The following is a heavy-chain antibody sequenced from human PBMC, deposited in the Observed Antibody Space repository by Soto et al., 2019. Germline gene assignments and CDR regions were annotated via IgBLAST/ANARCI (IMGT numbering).Heavy chain of an antibody. V-gene: IGHV3-30-3*01. J-gene: IGHJ4*02. CDR2: ISYDGSNK. D-gene: IGHD3-22*01. Sequence: QVQLVESGGGVVQPGRSLRLSCAASGFTFSSYAMHWVRQAPGKGLEWVAVISYDGSNKYYADSVKGRFTISRDNSKNTLYLQMNSLRAEDTAVYYCAGSYYHDSSGYYYSGDYWGQGTLVTVSS. CDR1: GFTFSSYA. CDR3: AGSYYHDSSGYYYSGDY.